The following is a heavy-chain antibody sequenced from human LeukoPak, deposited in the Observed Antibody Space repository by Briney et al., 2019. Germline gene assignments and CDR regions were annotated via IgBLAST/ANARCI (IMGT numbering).Heavy chain of an antibody. V-gene: IGHV3-7*01. CDR1: GFTFSSYW. CDR3: ATDSSPYYYYMDV. CDR2: IKQDGSEK. Sequence: GGSLRLSCAASGFTFSSYWMSWVRQAPGKGLEWVANIKQDGSEKYYVDSVKGRFTISRDNAKNSLYLQMNSLRAEDTAVYYCATDSSPYYYYMDVWGKGTTVTVSS. J-gene: IGHJ6*03. D-gene: IGHD6-13*01.